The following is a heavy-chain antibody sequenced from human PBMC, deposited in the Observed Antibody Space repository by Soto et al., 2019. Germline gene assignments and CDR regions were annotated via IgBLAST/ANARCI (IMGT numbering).Heavy chain of an antibody. J-gene: IGHJ4*02. CDR2: IYYSGST. Sequence: QVQLQESGPGLVKPSQTLSLTCTVSGGPISSGGYCWSWIRQHPGKGLEWIGYIYYSGSTYYNPSLKSRVTISVDTSKNQFSLKLSSVTAADTAVYYCATCRIRGVITLSFDYWGQGTLVTVSS. CDR1: GGPISSGGYC. D-gene: IGHD3-10*01. CDR3: ATCRIRGVITLSFDY. V-gene: IGHV4-31*03.